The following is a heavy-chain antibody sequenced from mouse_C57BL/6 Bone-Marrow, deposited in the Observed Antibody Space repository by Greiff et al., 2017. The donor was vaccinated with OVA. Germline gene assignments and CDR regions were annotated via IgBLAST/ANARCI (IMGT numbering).Heavy chain of an antibody. D-gene: IGHD5-1*01. CDR2: IRLKSDNYAT. CDR3: TEPVPWYFDV. V-gene: IGHV6-3*01. Sequence: EVKVEESGGGLVQPGGSMKLSCVASGFTFSNYWMNWVRQSPEKGLEWVAQIRLKSDNYATHYAESVKGRFTISRDDSKSSVYLQMNNLRAEDTGIYYCTEPVPWYFDVWGTGTTVTVSS. CDR1: GFTFSNYW. J-gene: IGHJ1*03.